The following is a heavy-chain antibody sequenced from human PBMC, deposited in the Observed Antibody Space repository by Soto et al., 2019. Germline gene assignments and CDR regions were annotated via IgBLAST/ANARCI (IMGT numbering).Heavy chain of an antibody. Sequence: EVQLLESGGGLVQPGGSLRLSCGASGFTFSYYGMNWVRQAPGKGLEWVSGVSDSAGSTHYADSVMGRFTITKDISKNTLFLQMTRLRAEDTAVYYCAKDAPEYGNYDFDYWGQGTVVTVSS. V-gene: IGHV3-23*01. CDR2: VSDSAGST. CDR1: GFTFSYYG. CDR3: AKDAPEYGNYDFDY. D-gene: IGHD4-17*01. J-gene: IGHJ4*02.